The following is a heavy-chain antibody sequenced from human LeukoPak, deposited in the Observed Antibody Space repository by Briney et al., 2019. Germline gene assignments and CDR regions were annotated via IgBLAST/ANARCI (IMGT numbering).Heavy chain of an antibody. CDR2: ISSSSYI. V-gene: IGHV3-21*01. J-gene: IGHJ4*02. D-gene: IGHD6-13*01. CDR1: GFTFSSYS. Sequence: GGSLRLSCAASGFTFSSYSMNWVRQAPGKGLEWVSSISSSSYIYYADSVKGRFTISRDNAKNSLYLQMNSLRAEDTAVYYCARWDGYSSPDYWGQGTLVTVSS. CDR3: ARWDGYSSPDY.